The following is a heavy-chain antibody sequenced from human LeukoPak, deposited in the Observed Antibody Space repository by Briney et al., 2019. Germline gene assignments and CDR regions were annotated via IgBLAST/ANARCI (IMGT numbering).Heavy chain of an antibody. CDR2: IKQDGSEK. D-gene: IGHD6-13*01. V-gene: IGHV3-7*03. Sequence: GGSLRLPCAASGFTFSSYWMSWVRQAPGKGLEWVANIKQDGSEKYYVDSVKGRFTISRDNAKNSLYLQMNSLRAEDTAAYYCARDDQQQLLDYWGQGTLVTVSS. CDR3: ARDDQQQLLDY. J-gene: IGHJ4*02. CDR1: GFTFSSYW.